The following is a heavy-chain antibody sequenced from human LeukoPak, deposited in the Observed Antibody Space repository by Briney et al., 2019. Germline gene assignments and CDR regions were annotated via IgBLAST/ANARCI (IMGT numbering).Heavy chain of an antibody. CDR1: GGSISSGGYS. V-gene: IGHV4-30-2*01. J-gene: IGHJ4*02. CDR3: ARGWYGDSLDY. D-gene: IGHD4-17*01. CDR2: IYHSGST. Sequence: KPSETLSLTCAVSGGSISSGGYSWSWIRQPPGKGLEWIGYIYHSGSTYYNPSLKSRVTISVDRSKNQFSLKLSSVTAADTAVYYCARGWYGDSLDYWGQGTLVTVSS.